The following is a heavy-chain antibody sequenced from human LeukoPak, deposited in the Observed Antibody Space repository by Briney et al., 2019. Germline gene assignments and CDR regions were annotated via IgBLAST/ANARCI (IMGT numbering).Heavy chain of an antibody. CDR1: GYTFTGYY. J-gene: IGHJ5*02. CDR3: ARGPPGRVYETSKRGLFDP. D-gene: IGHD2-2*01. Sequence: ASVKVSCKASGYTFTGYYMHWVRQAPGQGLEWMGIINPSGGSTNYAQKFQGRVTMTRDTSTSTVFMESSSLRSEDTAVYFCARGPPGRVYETSKRGLFDPWGQGTLVTVSS. CDR2: INPSGGST. V-gene: IGHV1-46*01.